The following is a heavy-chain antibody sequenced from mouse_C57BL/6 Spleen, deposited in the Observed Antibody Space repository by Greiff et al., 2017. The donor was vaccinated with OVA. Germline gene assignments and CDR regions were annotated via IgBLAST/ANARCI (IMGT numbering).Heavy chain of an antibody. J-gene: IGHJ2*01. D-gene: IGHD2-4*01. CDR2: INPSTGGT. Sequence: VQLQQSGPELVKPGASVKISCKASGYSFTGYYMNWVKQSPEKSLEWIGEINPSTGGTTYNQKFKAKATLTVDKSSSTAYMQLKSLTSEDSAVYYGAGYDYDGGYYFDYWGQGTTLTVSS. V-gene: IGHV1-42*01. CDR3: AGYDYDGGYYFDY. CDR1: GYSFTGYY.